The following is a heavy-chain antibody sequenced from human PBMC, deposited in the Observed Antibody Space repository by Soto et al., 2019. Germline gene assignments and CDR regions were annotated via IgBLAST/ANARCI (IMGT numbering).Heavy chain of an antibody. J-gene: IGHJ3*02. D-gene: IGHD6-13*01. CDR3: TRHAAGPGAFDI. CDR2: IRSKANSYAT. V-gene: IGHV3-73*01. CDR1: GVTFSGSA. Sequence: GGSLRLSCAASGVTFSGSAMHWVRQASGKGLEWVGRIRSKANSYATAYAASVKGRFTISRDDSKNTAYLQMNSLKTEDTAVYYCTRHAAGPGAFDIWGQGTMVTVSS.